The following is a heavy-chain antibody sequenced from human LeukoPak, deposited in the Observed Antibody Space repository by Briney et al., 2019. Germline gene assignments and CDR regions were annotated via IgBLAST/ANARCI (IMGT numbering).Heavy chain of an antibody. CDR3: TRDGGRGHDMDV. CDR1: GFTFNIYH. CDR2: ISAGSDAI. Sequence: GGSLRLSCAVSGFTFNIYHMNWVRQAPGKGLKWVSYISAGSDAIYYADSVKGRFTISRDNAKNSLYLHMNSLRGEDTAVYYCTRDGGRGHDMDVWGQGTTVTVSS. D-gene: IGHD3-3*01. J-gene: IGHJ6*02. V-gene: IGHV3-48*01.